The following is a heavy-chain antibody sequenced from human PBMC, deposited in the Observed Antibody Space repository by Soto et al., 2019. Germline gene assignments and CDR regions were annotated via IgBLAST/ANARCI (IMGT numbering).Heavy chain of an antibody. CDR1: GFSFSSYA. CDR2: ISKDGMNK. V-gene: IGHV3-30*04. D-gene: IGHD6-19*01. J-gene: IGHJ5*02. CDR3: ARGMYSSDYFVKWFEP. Sequence: QVRLVESGGGVVQPGRSLRLSCTASGFSFSSYAMYWFRQPPGKGLEWVAVISKDGMNKNYADSMKGRVTVSRDNANYSLDLQLNSLRGEDTAMYYCARGMYSSDYFVKWFEPWGQGTLVTVSS.